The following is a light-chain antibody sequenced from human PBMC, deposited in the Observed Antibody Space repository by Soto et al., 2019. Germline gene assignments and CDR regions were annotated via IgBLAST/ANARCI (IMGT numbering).Light chain of an antibody. CDR2: DAS. CDR3: QQFNSYPRT. CDR1: QGINSA. Sequence: AIQLTQSPSSLSASVGDRVTITCRASQGINSALAWYQQKPGKAPKLLIYDASSLESGVPSRFSGSGSGTDFTLTISSXQPKDFATYYCQQFNSYPRTFGPGTKVDIK. V-gene: IGKV1-13*02. J-gene: IGKJ3*01.